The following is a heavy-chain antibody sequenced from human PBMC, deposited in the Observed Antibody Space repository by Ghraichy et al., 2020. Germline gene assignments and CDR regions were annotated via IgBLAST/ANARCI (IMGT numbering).Heavy chain of an antibody. CDR3: ARGSWDSYGYRLPLFDY. D-gene: IGHD5-18*01. Sequence: SQTLSLTCAVYGESFSGYYWSWIRQPPGKGLEWIGEINHSGSTNYNPSLKSRVTISVDTSKNQFSLKLSSVTAADTAVYYCARGSWDSYGYRLPLFDYWGQGTLVTVSS. V-gene: IGHV4-34*01. CDR1: GESFSGYY. J-gene: IGHJ4*02. CDR2: INHSGST.